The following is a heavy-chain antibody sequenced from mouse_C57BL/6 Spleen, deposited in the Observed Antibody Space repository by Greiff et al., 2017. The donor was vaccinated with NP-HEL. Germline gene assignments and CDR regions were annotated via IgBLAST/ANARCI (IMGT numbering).Heavy chain of an antibody. CDR2: IYPSDSET. CDR3: ARTGSSYRAMDY. Sequence: QVHVKQSGAELVRPGSSVKLSCKASGYTFTSYWMDWVKQRPGQGLEWIGNIYPSDSETHYNQKFKDKATLTVDKSSSTAYMQLSSLTSEDSAVYYCARTGSSYRAMDYWGQGTSVTVSS. V-gene: IGHV1-61*01. D-gene: IGHD1-1*01. J-gene: IGHJ4*01. CDR1: GYTFTSYW.